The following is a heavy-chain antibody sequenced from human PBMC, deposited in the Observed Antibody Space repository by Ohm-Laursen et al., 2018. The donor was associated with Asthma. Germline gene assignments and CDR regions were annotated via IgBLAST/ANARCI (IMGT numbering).Heavy chain of an antibody. J-gene: IGHJ4*02. CDR1: GFTFSSYG. D-gene: IGHD3-10*01. Sequence: SLRLSCAASGFTFSSYGMHWARQAPGKGLEWVAVISYDGSNKYYADSVKGRFTISRDNSKNTLYLQMNSLRAEDTAVYYCARDLWFRELLYLDYWGQGTLVTVSS. V-gene: IGHV3-30*03. CDR3: ARDLWFRELLYLDY. CDR2: ISYDGSNK.